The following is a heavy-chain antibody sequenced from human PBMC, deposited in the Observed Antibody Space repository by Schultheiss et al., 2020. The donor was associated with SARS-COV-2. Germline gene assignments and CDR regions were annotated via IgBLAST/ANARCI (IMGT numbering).Heavy chain of an antibody. J-gene: IGHJ6*02. Sequence: ASVKVSCKASGYTFTSYGISWVRQAPGQGLEWMGWISAYNGNTNYAQKLQGRVTMTTDTSTSTAYMELRSLRSDDTAVYYCAREWNPHERTGEGSFSPLYYYGMDVWGQGTTVTVSS. V-gene: IGHV1-18*01. CDR1: GYTFTSYG. CDR3: AREWNPHERTGEGSFSPLYYYGMDV. CDR2: ISAYNGNT. D-gene: IGHD1-26*01.